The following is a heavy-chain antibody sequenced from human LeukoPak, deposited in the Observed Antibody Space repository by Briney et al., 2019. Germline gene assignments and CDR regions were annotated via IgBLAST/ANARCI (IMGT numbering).Heavy chain of an antibody. D-gene: IGHD5-24*01. V-gene: IGHV3-11*04. J-gene: IGHJ4*02. CDR2: ISSSGRTI. CDR1: GFTFSDYY. Sequence: GGPLRLSCAASGFTFSDYYMSWVRQAPGKGLEGLSYISSSGRTIYYADSVKGRFTVSRDNAQNSLYLQMYSLRAEDTAVYYCTRHHTDGYNFWYWGPGALVTVSS. CDR3: TRHHTDGYNFWY.